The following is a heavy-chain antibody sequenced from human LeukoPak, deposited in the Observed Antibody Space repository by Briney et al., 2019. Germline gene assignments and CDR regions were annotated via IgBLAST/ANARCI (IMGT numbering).Heavy chain of an antibody. CDR2: IYSSGST. V-gene: IGHV4-59*01. CDR1: SGSISGYY. J-gene: IGHJ4*02. CDR3: ARFAYCGGHCWYYFDY. D-gene: IGHD2-21*02. Sequence: SETLSLTCTVSSGSISGYYWSWIRQPPGKGLEWIGYIYSSGSTNYNPSLESRVTISVDTFKNQFSLQLSSVTAADTAVYYCARFAYCGGHCWYYFDYWGQGTLVTVSS.